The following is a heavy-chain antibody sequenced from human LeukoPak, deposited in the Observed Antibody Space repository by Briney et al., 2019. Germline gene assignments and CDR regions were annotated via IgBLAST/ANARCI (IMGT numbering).Heavy chain of an antibody. Sequence: GGSLRLSCAASGFTFSSYWMSWVRQAPGKGLEWVAVIWYDGSNKYYADSVKGRFTISRDNSKNTLYLQMNSLRAEDTAVYYCARERAGDCSGGSCYSGSFDYWGQGTLVTVSS. CDR1: GFTFSSYW. CDR2: IWYDGSNK. D-gene: IGHD2-15*01. CDR3: ARERAGDCSGGSCYSGSFDY. J-gene: IGHJ4*02. V-gene: IGHV3-33*08.